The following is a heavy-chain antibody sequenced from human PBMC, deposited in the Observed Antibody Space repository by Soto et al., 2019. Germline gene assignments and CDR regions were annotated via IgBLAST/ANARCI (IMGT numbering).Heavy chain of an antibody. D-gene: IGHD3-3*01. V-gene: IGHV3-7*01. CDR1: GFTFSSYW. CDR2: IKQDGSEK. CDR3: AREEYDFWSGANWFDP. Sequence: GGSLRLSCAASGFTFSSYWMSWVRQAPGKGLERVANIKQDGSEKYYVDSVKGRFTISRDNAKNSLYLQMNSLRAEDTAVYYCAREEYDFWSGANWFDPWGQGTLVTVSS. J-gene: IGHJ5*02.